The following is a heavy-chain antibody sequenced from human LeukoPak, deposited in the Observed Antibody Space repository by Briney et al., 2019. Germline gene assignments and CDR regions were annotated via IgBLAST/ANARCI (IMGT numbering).Heavy chain of an antibody. CDR2: ISSSGSTI. CDR1: GFTFSSYE. D-gene: IGHD3-10*02. V-gene: IGHV3-48*03. J-gene: IGHJ6*04. Sequence: GGSLRLFCAASGFTFSSYEMNWVPQAPGKGLEWGSYISSSGSTIYYADSVKGRFTISRDNAKNSLYLQMNSLRAEDTAVYYCAELGITMIGGVWGKGTTVTISS. CDR3: AELGITMIGGV.